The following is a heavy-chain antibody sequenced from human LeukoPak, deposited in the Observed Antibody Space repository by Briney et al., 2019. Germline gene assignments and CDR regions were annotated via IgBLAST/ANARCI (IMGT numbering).Heavy chain of an antibody. J-gene: IGHJ4*02. CDR2: ISSSSSYT. D-gene: IGHD2-2*01. CDR1: GFTFSDYY. V-gene: IGHV3-11*06. Sequence: PGGSLRLSCAASGFTFSDYYMGWIRQAPGKGLEWVSYISSSSSYTNYADSVKGRFTISRDNAKNSLYLQMNSLRAEDTAVYYCAREGYCSSTSCQFDSWGQGTLVTVSS. CDR3: AREGYCSSTSCQFDS.